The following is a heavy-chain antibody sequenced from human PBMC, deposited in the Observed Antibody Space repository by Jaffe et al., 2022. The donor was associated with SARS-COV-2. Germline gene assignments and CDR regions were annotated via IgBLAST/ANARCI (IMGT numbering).Heavy chain of an antibody. CDR2: IYYSGST. Sequence: QVQLQESGPGLVKPSETLSLTCTVSGGSISSYYWSWIRQPPGKGLEWIGYIYYSGSTNYNPSLKSRVTISVDTSKNQFSLKLSSVTAADTAVYYCARWVNANGGNSLYYFDYWGQGTLVTVSS. D-gene: IGHD2-21*02. CDR1: GGSISSYY. V-gene: IGHV4-59*01. J-gene: IGHJ4*02. CDR3: ARWVNANGGNSLYYFDY.